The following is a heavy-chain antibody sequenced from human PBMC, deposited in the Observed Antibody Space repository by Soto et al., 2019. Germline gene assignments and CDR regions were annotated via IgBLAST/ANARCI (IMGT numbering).Heavy chain of an antibody. Sequence: ASVKGSCKVSGYTLTELSMHCVRPAHGKGLEWMGGFDPEDGETIYAQKFQGRVTMTEDTSTDTAYMELSSLRSEDTAVYYCATSYNGSYLHGYWGQGTLVTRSS. CDR3: ATSYNGSYLHGY. V-gene: IGHV1-24*01. CDR1: GYTLTELS. J-gene: IGHJ4*02. CDR2: FDPEDGET. D-gene: IGHD1-26*01.